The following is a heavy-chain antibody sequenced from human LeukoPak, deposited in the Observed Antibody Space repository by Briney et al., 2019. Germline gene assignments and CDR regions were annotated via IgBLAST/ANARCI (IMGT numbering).Heavy chain of an antibody. D-gene: IGHD3-10*01. V-gene: IGHV3-74*01. CDR2: ILADGSST. CDR1: GFRFSDYW. CDR3: ARGSYYGSGNYFDS. J-gene: IGHJ5*01. Sequence: PGGSLRLSCAASGFRFSDYWMHWVRQVPGKGLVWVSRILADGSSTNYADSVKGRFTISRDYAKNTLYLQMNSLRVEDAAVYFCARGSYYGSGNYFDSWGQGTLVTVSS.